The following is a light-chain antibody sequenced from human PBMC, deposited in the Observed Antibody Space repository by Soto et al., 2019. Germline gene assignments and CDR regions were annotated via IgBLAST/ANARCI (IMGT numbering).Light chain of an antibody. Sequence: DIQMTQSPSSLSASVGDRVTITCRASLTIGDSLSWFQQNAGKPPTLLIYGASALQSGVPARFSGSGSGTDFTLTISNMQREDFATYYCLQTYNLPRTFGQGTKVEFK. CDR1: LTIGDS. CDR3: LQTYNLPRT. J-gene: IGKJ1*01. V-gene: IGKV1-39*01. CDR2: GAS.